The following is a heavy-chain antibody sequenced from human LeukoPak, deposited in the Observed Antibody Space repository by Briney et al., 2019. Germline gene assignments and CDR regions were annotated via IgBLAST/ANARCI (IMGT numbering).Heavy chain of an antibody. D-gene: IGHD3-22*01. V-gene: IGHV3-48*02. CDR3: VKIAAKYYDSSGDDY. J-gene: IGHJ4*02. CDR2: ISSSSSTI. CDR1: GFTFSSYT. Sequence: SGGSLRLSCAASGFTFSSYTMNWVRQAPGKGLEWLSYISSSSSTIYYADSVKGRFTISRDNAKNSLYLQMNSLRDEDTAVYYCVKIAAKYYDSSGDDYWGQGTLVTVSS.